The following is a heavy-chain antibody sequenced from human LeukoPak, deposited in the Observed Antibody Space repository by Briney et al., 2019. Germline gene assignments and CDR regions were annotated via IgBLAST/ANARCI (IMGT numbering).Heavy chain of an antibody. V-gene: IGHV4-39*07. J-gene: IGHJ4*02. CDR3: ARRANWGFFDY. D-gene: IGHD7-27*01. CDR2: IYYSGST. CDR1: GGSISSSSCY. Sequence: SETLSLTCTVSGGSISSSSCYWGWIRQPPGKGLEWIGSIYYSGSTSYNPSLKSRVTISVDTSKNQFSLKLSSVTAADTAVYYCARRANWGFFDYWGQGTLVTVSS.